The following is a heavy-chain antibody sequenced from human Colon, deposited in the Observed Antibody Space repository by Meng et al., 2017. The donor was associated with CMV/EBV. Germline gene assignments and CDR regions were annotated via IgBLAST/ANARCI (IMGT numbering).Heavy chain of an antibody. V-gene: IGHV3-53*01. CDR3: VAGYDSRKVAY. CDR1: GFSVAINH. D-gene: IGHD2-15*01. Sequence: GESLKISCTASGFSVAINHMNWVRQAPGKGLEWVSVICEGHKTDYAESVKGRFIISRDKSMNTVYLQMNSLRVEDTALYYCVAGYDSRKVAYWGQGTLVTVSS. CDR2: ICEGHKT. J-gene: IGHJ4*02.